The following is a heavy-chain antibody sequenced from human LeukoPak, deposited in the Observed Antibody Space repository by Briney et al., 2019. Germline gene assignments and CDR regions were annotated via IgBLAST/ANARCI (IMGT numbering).Heavy chain of an antibody. Sequence: PGGSLRLSCAASGFTFSSHAFHWVRQAPGKGLEWVTFVQCDGSQRYNADSVKGRFTISRDNSENTLYLQMNSLRAEDTAVYYCARGVNYGFDYWGQGTLVTVSS. CDR2: VQCDGSQR. CDR3: ARGVNYGFDY. V-gene: IGHV3-30*02. J-gene: IGHJ4*02. CDR1: GFTFSSHA. D-gene: IGHD3-10*01.